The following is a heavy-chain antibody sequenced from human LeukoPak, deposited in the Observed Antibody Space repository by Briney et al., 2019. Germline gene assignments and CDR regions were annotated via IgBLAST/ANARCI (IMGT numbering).Heavy chain of an antibody. Sequence: GGSLRLSCAASGFTFDDYGMSWVRQAPGKGLEWVSGINWNGGSTGYADSVKGRFTISRDNAKSSLYLRMNSLRAEDTALYYCARGCNYYDSSGYGPNYYYYMDVWGKGPRSPSP. V-gene: IGHV3-20*04. J-gene: IGHJ6*03. CDR3: ARGCNYYDSSGYGPNYYYYMDV. D-gene: IGHD3-22*01. CDR1: GFTFDDYG. CDR2: INWNGGST.